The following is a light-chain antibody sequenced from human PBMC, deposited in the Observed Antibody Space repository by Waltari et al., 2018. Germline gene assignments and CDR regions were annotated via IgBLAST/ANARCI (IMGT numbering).Light chain of an antibody. CDR3: QQLNSYPFT. Sequence: IQLPQSPSSLSASVGDRVTLTCRASQGISSYLARYQQKPGKAPKLLIYAASTLQSVVPSRFSGSGSGTDFTLTISSLQPEDVATYYCQQLNSYPFTFGPGTKVDIK. CDR2: AAS. CDR1: QGISSY. J-gene: IGKJ3*01. V-gene: IGKV1-9*01.